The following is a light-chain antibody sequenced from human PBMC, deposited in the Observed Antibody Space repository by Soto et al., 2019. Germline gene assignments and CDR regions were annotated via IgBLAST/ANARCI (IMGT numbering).Light chain of an antibody. CDR2: AAS. Sequence: DIQMTQSPSSLSASVGDRITITCRASQSISSYLNWYQQKPGKAPKLLIYAASSLQSGVPSRFSGSGSGTEFTLTISSLQPDDFATYYCQQSYSTPPITFGQGTKVDIK. V-gene: IGKV1-39*01. CDR3: QQSYSTPPIT. J-gene: IGKJ3*01. CDR1: QSISSY.